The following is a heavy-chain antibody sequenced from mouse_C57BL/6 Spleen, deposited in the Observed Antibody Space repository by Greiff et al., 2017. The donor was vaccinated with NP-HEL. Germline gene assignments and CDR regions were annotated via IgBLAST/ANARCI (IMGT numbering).Heavy chain of an antibody. CDR3: TREGGPWFAY. CDR1: GYTFTDYE. V-gene: IGHV1-15*01. Sequence: QVQLKESGAELVRPGASVTLSCKASGYTFTDYEMHWVKQTPVHGLEWIGAIDPETGGTAYNQKFKGKAILTADKSSSTAYMELLSLTSEDSAVYYCTREGGPWFAYWGQGTLVTVSA. CDR2: IDPETGGT. J-gene: IGHJ3*01.